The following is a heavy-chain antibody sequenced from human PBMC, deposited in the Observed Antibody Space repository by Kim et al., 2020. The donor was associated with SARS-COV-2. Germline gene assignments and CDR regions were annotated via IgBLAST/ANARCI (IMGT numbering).Heavy chain of an antibody. V-gene: IGHV3-48*03. CDR2: ISSSGSTI. CDR3: ARALNSDSSGYYSDAFDI. D-gene: IGHD3-22*01. CDR1: GFTFSSYE. Sequence: GGSLRLSCAASGFTFSSYEMNWVRQAPGKGLEWVSYISSSGSTIYYADSVKGRFTISRDNAKNSLYLQMNSLRAEDTAVYYCARALNSDSSGYYSDAFDIWGQGTMVTVSS. J-gene: IGHJ3*02.